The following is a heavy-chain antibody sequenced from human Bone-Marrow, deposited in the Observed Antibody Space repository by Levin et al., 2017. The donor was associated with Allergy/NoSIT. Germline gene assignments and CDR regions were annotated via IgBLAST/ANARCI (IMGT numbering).Heavy chain of an antibody. Sequence: PSETLSLTCTVSGASISEGAYYWSWIRQHPGKALEWIGYIYYSGSTKYNPSLESRVTISMDTPKNQFSLKLISVTAADTAMYYCARGRDSSSWYSLLWFDPWGQGTLVTVSS. CDR2: IYYSGST. J-gene: IGHJ5*02. CDR3: ARGRDSSSWYSLLWFDP. D-gene: IGHD6-13*01. CDR1: GASISEGAYY. V-gene: IGHV4-31*03.